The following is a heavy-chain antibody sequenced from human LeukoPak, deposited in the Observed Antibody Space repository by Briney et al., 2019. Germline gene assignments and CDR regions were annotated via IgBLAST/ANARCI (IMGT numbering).Heavy chain of an antibody. V-gene: IGHV3-48*03. D-gene: IGHD6-6*01. J-gene: IGHJ5*02. CDR3: ARLLTRSSSLEHTNWFDP. Sequence: PGGSLRLSCAASGFTFSSYEMNWVRQAPGKGLEWVSYISSSGSTIYYADSVKGRFTISRDNAKNSLYLQMNSLRAEDTAVYYCARLLTRSSSLEHTNWFDPWGQGTLVIVSS. CDR2: ISSSGSTI. CDR1: GFTFSSYE.